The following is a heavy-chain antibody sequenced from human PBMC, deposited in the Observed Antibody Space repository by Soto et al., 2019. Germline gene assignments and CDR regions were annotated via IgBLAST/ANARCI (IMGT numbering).Heavy chain of an antibody. CDR1: GYTLTELS. D-gene: IGHD5-12*01. Sequence: QVQLVQSGAEVKKPGASVKVSCKVSGYTLTELSMHWVRQAPGKGLEWMGGFDPEDGETIYAQKLQGRVTMTEDTSTDTAYMELSSLRSEDTAVYYCATAGGYSGYDSGFAWFDYWGQGTLVTVSS. V-gene: IGHV1-24*01. CDR2: FDPEDGET. CDR3: ATAGGYSGYDSGFAWFDY. J-gene: IGHJ4*02.